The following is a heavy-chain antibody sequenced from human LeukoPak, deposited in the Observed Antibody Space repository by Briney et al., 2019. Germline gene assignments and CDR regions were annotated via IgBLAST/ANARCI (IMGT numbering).Heavy chain of an antibody. CDR1: GGSFSGYY. J-gene: IGHJ4*02. CDR2: INHSGST. CDR3: ARGPRGYSYVNFDY. V-gene: IGHV4-34*01. Sequence: SGTLSLTCAVYGGSFSGYYWSWIRQPPGKGLEWIGEINHSGSTNYNPSLKSRVTISVDTSKNQFSLKLSSVTAADTAVYYCARGPRGYSYVNFDYWGQGTLVTVSS. D-gene: IGHD5-18*01.